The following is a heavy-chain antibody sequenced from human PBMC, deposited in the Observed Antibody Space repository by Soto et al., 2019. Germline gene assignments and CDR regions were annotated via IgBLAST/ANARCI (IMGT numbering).Heavy chain of an antibody. Sequence: QVQLVQSGAEVKKPGTSVRISCKTSGYTFSNYDINWVRQAAGQGLEWMGWMNPKSGYTGSPRNFQGRVTMTRDTSMTTAYMELSSLRSEDTAMYYCARVMGSVDFWGQGTLVTVSS. CDR1: GYTFSNYD. CDR2: MNPKSGYT. CDR3: ARVMGSVDF. V-gene: IGHV1-8*01. D-gene: IGHD1-26*01. J-gene: IGHJ4*02.